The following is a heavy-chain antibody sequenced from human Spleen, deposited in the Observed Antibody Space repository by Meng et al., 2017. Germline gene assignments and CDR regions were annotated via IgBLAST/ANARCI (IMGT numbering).Heavy chain of an antibody. J-gene: IGHJ6*02. Sequence: SVKVSCKASGGTFSSYAISWVRQAPGQGLEWMGGIIPIFGTANYAQKFQGRVTITADESTSTAYMELSSLRSEDTAVYYCARPEYSSGWQHYYYYGMDVWGQGPTVTVSS. CDR2: IIPIFGTA. D-gene: IGHD6-19*01. CDR3: ARPEYSSGWQHYYYYGMDV. CDR1: GGTFSSYA. V-gene: IGHV1-69*13.